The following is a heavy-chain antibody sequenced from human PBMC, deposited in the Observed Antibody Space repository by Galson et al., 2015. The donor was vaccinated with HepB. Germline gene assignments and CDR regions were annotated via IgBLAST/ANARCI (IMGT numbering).Heavy chain of an antibody. CDR3: AKDKAQAPNAYGDYVGVFDY. CDR1: GFTFSSYG. CDR2: ISYDGSNK. V-gene: IGHV3-30*18. Sequence: SLRLSCAASGFTFSSYGMHWVRQAPGKGLEWVAVISYDGSNKYYADSVKGRFTISRDNSKNTLYLQMNSLRAEDTAVYYCAKDKAQAPNAYGDYVGVFDYWGQGTLVTVSS. J-gene: IGHJ4*02. D-gene: IGHD4-17*01.